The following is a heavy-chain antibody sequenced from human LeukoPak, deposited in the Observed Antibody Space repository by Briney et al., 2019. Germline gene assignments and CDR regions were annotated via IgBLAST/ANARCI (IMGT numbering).Heavy chain of an antibody. D-gene: IGHD6-13*01. V-gene: IGHV1-69*05. Sequence: ASVKVSCKASGGTFSSYAISWVRQAPGQGLEWMGRIIPIFGTANYAQKFQGRVTITTDESTSIVYMELSSLRSEDTAVYYCARDPLAAGTVGAFDIWGQGTMVTVSS. CDR1: GGTFSSYA. CDR3: ARDPLAAGTVGAFDI. CDR2: IIPIFGTA. J-gene: IGHJ3*02.